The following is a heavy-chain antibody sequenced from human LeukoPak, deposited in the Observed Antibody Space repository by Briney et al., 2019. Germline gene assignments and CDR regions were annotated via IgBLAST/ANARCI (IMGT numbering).Heavy chain of an antibody. CDR3: ASSPIMGTGAFDI. CDR2: IYTSGST. J-gene: IGHJ3*02. Sequence: SETLSLTCTASGGSISSYYWSWIRQPAGKGLEWIGRIYTSGSTNYNPSLKSRVTMSVDTSKNQSSLKLSSVTAADTAVYYCASSPIMGTGAFDIWGQGTMVTVSS. D-gene: IGHD2-8*01. CDR1: GGSISSYY. V-gene: IGHV4-4*07.